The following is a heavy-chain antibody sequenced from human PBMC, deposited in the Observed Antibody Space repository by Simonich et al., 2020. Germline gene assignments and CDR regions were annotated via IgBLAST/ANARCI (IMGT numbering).Heavy chain of an antibody. J-gene: IGHJ4*02. CDR3: ARDQGGRAAAATDY. CDR1: GYTFTSFG. Sequence: QVQLVQSGAEVKKPGASVKVSCKASGYTFTSFGISGVRQAPGQGLEWMGWNRAYNGNTNYAPMLQGRVTMTTDTSTRTAYMELRSLRSDDPAVYYCARDQGGRAAAATDYWGQGTLVTVSS. CDR2: NRAYNGNT. V-gene: IGHV1-18*01. D-gene: IGHD6-13*01.